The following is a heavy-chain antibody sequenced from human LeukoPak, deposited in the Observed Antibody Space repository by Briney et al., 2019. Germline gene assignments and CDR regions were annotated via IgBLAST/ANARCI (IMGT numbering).Heavy chain of an antibody. CDR1: GGSIGNYF. CDR3: ARDLYSSKTNDAFVI. CDR2: IYTSGTT. V-gene: IGHV4-4*07. J-gene: IGHJ3*02. D-gene: IGHD6-13*01. Sequence: SETLSLTCTVSGGSIGNYFWNWVRQPAGKGLEWIGRIYTSGTTNYNPSLKSRVTMSVSTSNNQFSLRLSSVTAADTALYYCARDLYSSKTNDAFVIWGQGTMVTVSS.